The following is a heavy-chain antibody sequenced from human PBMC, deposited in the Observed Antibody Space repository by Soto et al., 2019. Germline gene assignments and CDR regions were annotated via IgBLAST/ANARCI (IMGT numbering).Heavy chain of an antibody. D-gene: IGHD3-10*01. CDR3: ARNRGYGSGSYKYYFDY. J-gene: IGHJ4*02. Sequence: ASVKVSCKASGYTFTGYYMHWVRQAPGQGLEWMGWINPNSGGTNYAQKFQGWVTMTRDTSISTAYMELSRLRSDDTAVYYCARNRGYGSGSYKYYFDYWGQGTLVTVSS. CDR2: INPNSGGT. V-gene: IGHV1-2*04. CDR1: GYTFTGYY.